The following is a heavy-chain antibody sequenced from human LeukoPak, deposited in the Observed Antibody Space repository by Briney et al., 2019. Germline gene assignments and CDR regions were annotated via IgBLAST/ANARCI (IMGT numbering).Heavy chain of an antibody. D-gene: IGHD5-24*01. J-gene: IGHJ4*02. CDR3: ARDIRRDGYNYFDY. CDR1: GGSISSYY. CDR2: IYTSGST. V-gene: IGHV4-4*07. Sequence: SETLSLTCTVSGGSISSYYWSWIQQPAGKGLEWIGRIYTSGSTNYNPSLKSRVTMSVDTSKNQFSLKLSSVTAADTAVYYCARDIRRDGYNYFDYWGQGTLVTVS.